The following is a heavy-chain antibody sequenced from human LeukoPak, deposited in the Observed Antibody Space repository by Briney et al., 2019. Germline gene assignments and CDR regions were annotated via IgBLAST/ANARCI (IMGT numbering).Heavy chain of an antibody. J-gene: IGHJ4*02. CDR2: IYHSGST. Sequence: PSETLFLTCAVSGGSISSSNWWSWVRQPPGKGLEWIGEIYHSGSTNYNPSLKSRVTISVDKSKNQFSLKLSSVTAADTAVYYCATRDIVVVPAALDYWGQGTLVTVSS. CDR3: ATRDIVVVPAALDY. CDR1: GGSISSSNW. V-gene: IGHV4-4*02. D-gene: IGHD2-2*01.